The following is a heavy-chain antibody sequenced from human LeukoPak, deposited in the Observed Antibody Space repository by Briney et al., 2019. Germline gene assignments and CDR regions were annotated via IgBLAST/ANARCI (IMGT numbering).Heavy chain of an antibody. Sequence: GGSLRLSCAASGFTFSSYSMNRVRQAPGKGLEWVSYISSSSSTIYYADSVKGRFTISRDNAKNSLYLQMNSLRAEDTAVYYCARGARYCSGGSCYSLGMDVWGQGTTVTVSS. CDR3: ARGARYCSGGSCYSLGMDV. CDR1: GFTFSSYS. D-gene: IGHD2-15*01. V-gene: IGHV3-48*01. J-gene: IGHJ6*02. CDR2: ISSSSSTI.